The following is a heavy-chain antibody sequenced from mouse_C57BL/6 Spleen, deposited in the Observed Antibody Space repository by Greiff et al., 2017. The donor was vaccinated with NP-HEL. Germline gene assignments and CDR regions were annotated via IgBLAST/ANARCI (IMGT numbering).Heavy chain of an antibody. CDR3: ARNEYFDV. V-gene: IGHV2-2*01. CDR1: GFSLTSYG. J-gene: IGHJ1*03. Sequence: VQLQESGPGLVQPSQSLSITCTVSGFSLTSYGVHWVRQSPGKGLEWLGVISSGGSTDYNAAFISRLSISKDNSKSQVFFKMNSLQADDTAIYYCARNEYFDVWGTGTTVTVSS. CDR2: ISSGGST.